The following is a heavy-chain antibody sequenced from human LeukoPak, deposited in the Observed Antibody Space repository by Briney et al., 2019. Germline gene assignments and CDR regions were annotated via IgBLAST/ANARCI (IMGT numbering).Heavy chain of an antibody. CDR2: ISYDGSNN. V-gene: IGHV3-30*03. D-gene: IGHD4-23*01. Sequence: GGSLRLSCAASGFTFSSSGMHWVRQAPGKGLEWVAVISYDGSNNYYADSVKGRFTISRDISKNTLYLQMNSLRADDTAVYYCARVLTAEARYWYFDLWGRGTLVTVSS. CDR3: ARVLTAEARYWYFDL. CDR1: GFTFSSSG. J-gene: IGHJ2*01.